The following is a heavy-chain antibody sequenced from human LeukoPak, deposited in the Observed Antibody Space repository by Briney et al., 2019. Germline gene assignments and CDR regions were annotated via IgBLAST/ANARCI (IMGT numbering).Heavy chain of an antibody. D-gene: IGHD6-6*01. CDR2: ISYDGSNK. V-gene: IGHV3-30-3*01. J-gene: IGHJ6*02. Sequence: GGSLRLSCAASGFTFSSYAMHWVRQAPGKGLEWVAVISYDGSNKYYADSVKGRFTISRDNSKNTLYLQMNSLRAEDTAVYYCARKISSSTPYWYYGMDVWGQGTTVTVSS. CDR1: GFTFSSYA. CDR3: ARKISSSTPYWYYGMDV.